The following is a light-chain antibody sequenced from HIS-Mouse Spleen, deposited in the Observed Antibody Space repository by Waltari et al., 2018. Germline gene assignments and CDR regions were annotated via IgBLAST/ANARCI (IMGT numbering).Light chain of an antibody. CDR3: QQYYSTPYT. CDR1: QSVLYSSNNKNY. J-gene: IGKJ2*01. Sequence: DIVMTQSPDSLAVSLGERATINCKSSQSVLYSSNNKNYLAWYQQKPGQPPKLLIYGASTRESGGPDRFSGSGSGTDFTLTISSLQAEDVAVYYCQQYYSTPYTFGQGTKLEIK. V-gene: IGKV4-1*01. CDR2: GAS.